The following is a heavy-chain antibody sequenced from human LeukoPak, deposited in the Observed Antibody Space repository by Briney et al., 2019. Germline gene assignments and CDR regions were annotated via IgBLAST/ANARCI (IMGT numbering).Heavy chain of an antibody. D-gene: IGHD3-3*01. Sequence: ASVKVSCKASGGTFSSYAISWVRQAPGQGLEWMGGIIPIFGTANYAQKFQGRVTITTDESTSTAYMELSSLRSEDTAVYYCARAVRFLEGWGGSWFDPWGQGTLVTVSS. CDR3: ARAVRFLEGWGGSWFDP. V-gene: IGHV1-69*05. CDR1: GGTFSSYA. CDR2: IIPIFGTA. J-gene: IGHJ5*02.